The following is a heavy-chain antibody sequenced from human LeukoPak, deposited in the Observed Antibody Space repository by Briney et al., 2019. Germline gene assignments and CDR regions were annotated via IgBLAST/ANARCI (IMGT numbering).Heavy chain of an antibody. J-gene: IGHJ4*02. V-gene: IGHV3-21*01. CDR3: ARDAYGSSVDY. CDR2: ISGSSNYI. Sequence: GGYLRLSCAASGFTSSSYTMNWVRQAPGKGLEWVSSISGSSNYIYYADSVKGRFTISRDNAKNSLYLQMNSLRAEDTAVYYCARDAYGSSVDYWGQGTLVTVSS. D-gene: IGHD1-26*01. CDR1: GFTSSSYT.